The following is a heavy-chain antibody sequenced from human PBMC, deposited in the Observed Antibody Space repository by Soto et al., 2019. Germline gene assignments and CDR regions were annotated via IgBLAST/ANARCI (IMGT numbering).Heavy chain of an antibody. CDR3: ARNPITIFGVFITSSFYFDS. V-gene: IGHV4-39*01. D-gene: IGHD3-3*01. Sequence: NPSETLSLTCTVSGGSISSSSYYWGWIRQPPGKGLEWIGSIYYSGSTYYNPSLKSRVTISVDTSNNQFSLKLSSVTAADTAVYYCARNPITIFGVFITSSFYFDSWGQGTLVTVSS. CDR1: GGSISSSSYY. J-gene: IGHJ4*02. CDR2: IYYSGST.